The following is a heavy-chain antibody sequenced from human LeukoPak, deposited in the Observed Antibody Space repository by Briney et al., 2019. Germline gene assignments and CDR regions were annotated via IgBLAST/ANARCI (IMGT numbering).Heavy chain of an antibody. D-gene: IGHD1-26*01. V-gene: IGHV4-4*07. Sequence: KPSETLSLTCTVSGGSISSYYWSWIRQPAGKGLEWIERIYTSGSTNYNPSLKSRVTMSVDTSKNQFSLKLSSVTAADTAVYYCARESAYSGSYYRYYYYGMDVWGQGTTVTVSS. CDR3: ARESAYSGSYYRYYYYGMDV. CDR2: IYTSGST. J-gene: IGHJ6*02. CDR1: GGSISSYY.